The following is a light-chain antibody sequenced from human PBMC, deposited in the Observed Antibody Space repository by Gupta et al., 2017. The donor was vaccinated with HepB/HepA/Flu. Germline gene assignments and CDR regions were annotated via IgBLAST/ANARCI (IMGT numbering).Light chain of an antibody. CDR1: QSISSY. CDR3: QQSDSTPQT. V-gene: IGKV1-39*01. CDR2: AAS. J-gene: IGKJ1*01. Sequence: IHTTHLPPSLSASVGDRVTITCRASQSISSYLNWYQQKPGKAHKLLIYAASSLQSGVPSRFSGSGSGTDFTLTISRLHPEDFATYYCQQSDSTPQTFGQGTKVEIK.